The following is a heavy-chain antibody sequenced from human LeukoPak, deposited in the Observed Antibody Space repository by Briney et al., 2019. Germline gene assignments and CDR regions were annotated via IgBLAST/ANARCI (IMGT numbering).Heavy chain of an antibody. J-gene: IGHJ1*01. V-gene: IGHV4-34*01. CDR3: ARVGGKRKYFQH. CDR1: GGSFSGYY. CDR2: INHSGST. Sequence: SETLSLTCAVYGGSFSGYYWSWIRQPPGEGLEWIGEINHSGSTNYNPSLKSRVAISVDTSKNQFSLKLSSVTAADTAVYYCARVGGKRKYFQHWGQGTLVTVSS. D-gene: IGHD3-16*01.